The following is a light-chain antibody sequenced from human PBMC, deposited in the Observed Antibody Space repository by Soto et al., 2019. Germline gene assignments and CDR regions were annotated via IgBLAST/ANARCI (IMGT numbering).Light chain of an antibody. Sequence: QSALTQPASVSGSPGQSITISCTGTSSDVGSYNLVSWYQQHPGKAPKLMIYEGSKRPSGVSNRVSGSKSGNTASLPISGLHAADEADYYGCSYAGSSTCSGVFGGGTKLTVL. CDR1: SSDVGSYNL. J-gene: IGLJ2*01. V-gene: IGLV2-23*01. CDR3: CSYAGSSTCSGV. CDR2: EGS.